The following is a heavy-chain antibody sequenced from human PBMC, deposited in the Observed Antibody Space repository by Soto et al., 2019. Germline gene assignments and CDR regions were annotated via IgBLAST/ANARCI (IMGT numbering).Heavy chain of an antibody. CDR3: AKDGSSSWYEVFWNWFDP. CDR2: ISGSGGST. D-gene: IGHD6-13*01. V-gene: IGHV3-23*01. J-gene: IGHJ5*02. Sequence: GGSLRLSCAASGFTFSSYAMSWVRQAPGKGLEWVSAISGSGGSTYYADSVKGRFTISRDNSKNTLYLQMNSLRAEDTAVYYRAKDGSSSWYEVFWNWFDPWGQGTLVTVSS. CDR1: GFTFSSYA.